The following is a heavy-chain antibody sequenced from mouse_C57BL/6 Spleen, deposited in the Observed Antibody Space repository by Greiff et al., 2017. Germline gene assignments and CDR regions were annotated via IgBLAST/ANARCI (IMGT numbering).Heavy chain of an antibody. CDR2: ISSGGSYT. Sequence: EVQLVESGGDLVKPGGSLKLSCAASGFTFSSYGVSWVRQTPDKRLEWVATISSGGSYTYYPDSVKGRFTISRDNAKNTLYLQMSSLKSEDTAMYYCARQYDYDGFAYWGQGTLVTVSA. J-gene: IGHJ3*01. V-gene: IGHV5-6*01. D-gene: IGHD2-4*01. CDR3: ARQYDYDGFAY. CDR1: GFTFSSYG.